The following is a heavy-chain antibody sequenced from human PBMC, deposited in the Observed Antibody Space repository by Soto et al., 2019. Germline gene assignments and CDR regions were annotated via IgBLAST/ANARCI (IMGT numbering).Heavy chain of an antibody. D-gene: IGHD2-2*01. CDR2: IKQDRSEK. Sequence: PGGSLRLSCAASGFSFRNYWMSWVRQAPGKGLEWVANIKQDRSEKYVDSVKGRFTISRHKSKNKLYLKMNSLRAGDTAVYYCASRGCSSTSCYGGTPSYYYGMGVWGQGTTVTVSS. J-gene: IGHJ6*02. CDR1: GFSFRNYW. V-gene: IGHV3-7*03. CDR3: ASRGCSSTSCYGGTPSYYYGMGV.